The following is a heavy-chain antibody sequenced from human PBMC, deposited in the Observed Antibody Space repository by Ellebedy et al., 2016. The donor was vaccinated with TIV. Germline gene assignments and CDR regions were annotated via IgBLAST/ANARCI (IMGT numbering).Heavy chain of an antibody. J-gene: IGHJ4*02. CDR2: IYYNGRA. CDR1: SASFTTDF. V-gene: IGHV4-59*01. Sequence: MPGGSLRLSCTVSSASFTTDFWNWIRQTPGKGLEWIGYIYYNGRASYNPSLKSRATMSIDTSKNQVSLNLSSVTAADTAVYYCARASYSIGYYGVDYWGPGNLGTVSS. CDR3: ARASYSIGYYGVDY. D-gene: IGHD6-19*01.